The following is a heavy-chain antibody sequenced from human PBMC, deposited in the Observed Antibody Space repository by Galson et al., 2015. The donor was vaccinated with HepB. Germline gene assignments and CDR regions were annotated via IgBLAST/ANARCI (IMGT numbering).Heavy chain of an antibody. CDR3: ARSTTPVSFDY. J-gene: IGHJ4*02. CDR2: IYSGGST. D-gene: IGHD1-1*01. V-gene: IGHV3-53*04. Sequence: SLRLSCAASGFTVSSNYMSWVRQAPGKGLEWVSVIYSGGSTYYADSVKGRFTITSHNSKNTLYLQINSLRAEDTAVYYCARSTTPVSFDYWGQGTLVTVSS. CDR1: GFTVSSNY.